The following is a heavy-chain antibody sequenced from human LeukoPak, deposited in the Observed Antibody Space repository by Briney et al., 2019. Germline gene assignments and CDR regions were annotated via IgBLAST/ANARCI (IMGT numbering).Heavy chain of an antibody. Sequence: PGRSLKSSRATTGFSFINYEIHWARKATVNRLNSLAFISFAGSNKYYSASMKGGFNISRDDSKSTVYLKMNRLRVEDTAVYYCAKDLIFCKSGSCNRRMADYWGQGTLVYVS. V-gene: IGHV3-30*18. CDR3: AKDLIFCKSGSCNRRMADY. J-gene: IGHJ4*02. CDR2: ISFAGSNK. D-gene: IGHD2-15*01. CDR1: GFSFINYE.